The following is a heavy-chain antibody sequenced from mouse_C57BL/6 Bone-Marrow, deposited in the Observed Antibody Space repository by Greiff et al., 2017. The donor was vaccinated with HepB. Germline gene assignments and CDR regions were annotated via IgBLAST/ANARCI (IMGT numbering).Heavy chain of an antibody. CDR1: GYTFTGYW. CDR2: IDPSDSET. V-gene: IGHV1-52*01. Sequence: QVQLQQPGAELVRPGSSVKLSCKASGYTFTGYWMHWVKQRPIQGLEWIGNIDPSDSETHYNQKFKDKATLTVDKSSSTAYMQLSSLTSEDSAVYYCARYDGYYGGFAYWGQGTLVTVSA. J-gene: IGHJ3*01. D-gene: IGHD2-3*01. CDR3: ARYDGYYGGFAY.